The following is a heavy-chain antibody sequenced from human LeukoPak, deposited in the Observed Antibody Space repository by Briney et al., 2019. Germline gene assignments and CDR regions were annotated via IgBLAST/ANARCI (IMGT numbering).Heavy chain of an antibody. D-gene: IGHD3-3*01. CDR3: ARGNSFCSGYYGGNWFDP. J-gene: IGHJ5*02. CDR1: GYTFTSYD. CDR2: MNPNSGNT. Sequence: ASVKVSCKASGYTFTSYDINWVRQATGQGLEWMGWMNPNSGNTGYAQKFQGRVTMTRNTSISTAYMELSSLRSEDTAVYYCARGNSFCSGYYGGNWFDPWGQGTLVTVSS. V-gene: IGHV1-8*01.